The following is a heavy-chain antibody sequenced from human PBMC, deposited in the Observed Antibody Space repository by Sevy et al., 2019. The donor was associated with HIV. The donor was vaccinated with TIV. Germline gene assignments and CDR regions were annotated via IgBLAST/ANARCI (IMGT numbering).Heavy chain of an antibody. CDR1: GFRFSSYA. V-gene: IGHV3-23*01. J-gene: IGHJ3*02. CDR2: IIDSGSST. CDR3: AKWTAPYYYDSSDYYYDAFDI. Sequence: GGSLRLSCAASGFRFSSYAMTWVRQAPGKGLEWVSSIIDSGSSTYFADSVKGRFTISRDNSKNTLYLQMNSLRADDTAVYYCAKWTAPYYYDSSDYYYDAFDIWGQGTMVTVSS. D-gene: IGHD3-22*01.